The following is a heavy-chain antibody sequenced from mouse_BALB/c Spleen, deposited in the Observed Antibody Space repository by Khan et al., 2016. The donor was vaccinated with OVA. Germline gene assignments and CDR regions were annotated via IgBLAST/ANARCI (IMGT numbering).Heavy chain of an antibody. Sequence: EVQLQESGPGLVKPSQSLSLTCTVTGYSITSDYAWNWIRQFPGNKLEWMAYISYSGRTSYNPSLKSRLSITRDTSKNPFFLQLKSETTEDTATYSCARSVTITTVVATDFDYWGQGTTLTVSS. CDR2: ISYSGRT. D-gene: IGHD1-1*01. J-gene: IGHJ2*01. CDR3: ARSVTITTVVATDFDY. CDR1: GYSITSDYA. V-gene: IGHV3-2*02.